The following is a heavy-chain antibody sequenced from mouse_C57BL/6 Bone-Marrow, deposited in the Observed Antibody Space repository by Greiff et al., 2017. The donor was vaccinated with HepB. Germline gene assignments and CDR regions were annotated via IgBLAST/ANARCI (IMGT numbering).Heavy chain of an antibody. J-gene: IGHJ4*01. Sequence: EVQLQESGPELVKPGASVKMSCKASGYTFTDYNMHWVKQSHGKSLEWIGYINPNNGGTSYNQKFKGKATLTVNKSSSTAYMELRSLTSEDSAVYYCARRLYSNYSYAMDYWGQGTSVTVSS. D-gene: IGHD2-5*01. CDR3: ARRLYSNYSYAMDY. V-gene: IGHV1-22*01. CDR1: GYTFTDYN. CDR2: INPNNGGT.